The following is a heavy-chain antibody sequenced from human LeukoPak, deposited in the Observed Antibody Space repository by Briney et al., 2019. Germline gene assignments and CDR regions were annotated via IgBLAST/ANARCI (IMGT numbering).Heavy chain of an antibody. J-gene: IGHJ4*02. CDR1: GFTFSDYY. CDR2: ISSSGSTI. CDR3: ARATLDDYGVDY. D-gene: IGHD4-17*01. V-gene: IGHV3-11*01. Sequence: RGSLRLSCAASGFTFSDYYMSWIRQAPGKGLEWVSYISSSGSTIYYADSVKGRFTISRDNAKNSLYLQMTSLRAEDTAVYYCARATLDDYGVDYWGQGTLVTVSS.